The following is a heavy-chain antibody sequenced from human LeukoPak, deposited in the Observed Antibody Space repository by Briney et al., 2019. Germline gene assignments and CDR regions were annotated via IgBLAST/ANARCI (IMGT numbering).Heavy chain of an antibody. CDR3: TRGHYGR. D-gene: IGHD3-10*01. Sequence: GGSLRLSCAASGFTFTSAWMNWVRQAPGKGLEWVGHIKPKTEGGTTDYAAPVKGRFTISRDDSKSTLYLQMDSLKTEDAAVYYCTRGHYGRWGQGTLVTVSS. J-gene: IGHJ4*02. CDR2: IKPKTEGGTT. V-gene: IGHV3-15*01. CDR1: GFTFTSAW.